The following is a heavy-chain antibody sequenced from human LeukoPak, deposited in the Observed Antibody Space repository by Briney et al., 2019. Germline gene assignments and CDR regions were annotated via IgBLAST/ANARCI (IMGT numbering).Heavy chain of an antibody. J-gene: IGHJ4*02. CDR2: IYNSRSA. CDR3: ARQLEEYSLPRGPDY. Sequence: SETLSLTCTVSGGSISSSGYYWGWIRQPPGKGLEWIGSIYNSRSAYYNPSLKSRVTMSVETSKNQFSLKLSSVTAADTAVYFCARQLEEYSLPRGPDYWGQGALVTVSS. CDR1: GGSISSSGYY. D-gene: IGHD2/OR15-2a*01. V-gene: IGHV4-39*01.